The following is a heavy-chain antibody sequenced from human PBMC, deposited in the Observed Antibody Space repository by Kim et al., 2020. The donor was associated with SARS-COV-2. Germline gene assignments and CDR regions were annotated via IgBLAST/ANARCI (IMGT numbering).Heavy chain of an antibody. CDR3: ARARLGDY. CDR2: SGIT. Sequence: SGITNSNPSLKRRVTLSVDTSENQFSLTLSSVTAAGTAVYYCARARLGDYWGQEPLVTVSS. V-gene: IGHV4-34*01. J-gene: IGHJ4*02. D-gene: IGHD3-10*01.